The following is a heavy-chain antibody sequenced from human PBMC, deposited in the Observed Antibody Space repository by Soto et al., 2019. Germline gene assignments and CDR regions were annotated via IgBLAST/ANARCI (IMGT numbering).Heavy chain of an antibody. CDR2: IYYSGST. V-gene: IGHV4-61*01. J-gene: IGHJ6*02. Sequence: PSETLSLTCTVSGGSVSSGSHYWTRIRQPPGKGLEWIGNIYYSGSTNYNPSLKSRVTISVDTSKNQFSLKLSSVTAADSAVYYCARDSSITYSYGMDVWRQGTTVTVSS. CDR1: GGSVSSGSHY. CDR3: ARDSSITYSYGMDV. D-gene: IGHD3-16*01.